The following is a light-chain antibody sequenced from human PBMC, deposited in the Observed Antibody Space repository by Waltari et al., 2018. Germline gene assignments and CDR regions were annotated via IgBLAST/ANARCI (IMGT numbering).Light chain of an antibody. CDR1: QSLVHGDGNTF. CDR2: KVS. Sequence: DVVMTQSPLSLPVIFGQPASISCRSSQSLVHGDGNTFLSWFQPRPDQSPRRLIYKVSNRDSGVPDRFSGSGSGTDFTLKISRVEAEDIAIYYCMQGVHWPRSCGQGTKVEIE. CDR3: MQGVHWPRS. J-gene: IGKJ1*01. V-gene: IGKV2-30*02.